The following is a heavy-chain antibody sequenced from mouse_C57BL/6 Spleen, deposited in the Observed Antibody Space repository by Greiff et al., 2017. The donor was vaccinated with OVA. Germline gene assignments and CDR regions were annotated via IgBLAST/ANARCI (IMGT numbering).Heavy chain of an antibody. CDR2: IDPSDSYT. CDR3: ARSKGDYFDY. Sequence: VQLQQPGAELVRPGTSVKLSCKASGYTFTSYWMHWVKQRPGQGLEWIGVIDPSDSYTNYNQKFKGKATLTVDTSSSTAYMQLSSLTSEDSAVYYCARSKGDYFDYWGQGTTLTVSS. J-gene: IGHJ2*01. V-gene: IGHV1-59*01. CDR1: GYTFTSYW.